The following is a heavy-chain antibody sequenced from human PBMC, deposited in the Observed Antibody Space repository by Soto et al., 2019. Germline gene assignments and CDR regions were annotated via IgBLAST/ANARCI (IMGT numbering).Heavy chain of an antibody. J-gene: IGHJ4*02. Sequence: RGSLRLSCATSGFTFSSYAMSWVRQAPGKGLEWVSTITSSGGSTYYADSVKGRFIISRDSSKKTLHLQMNSLRAEDTAVYYCSKVASSWSRCEYWGKGMLVIVSS. CDR1: GFTFSSYA. D-gene: IGHD6-13*01. V-gene: IGHV3-23*01. CDR3: SKVASSWSRCEY. CDR2: ITSSGGST.